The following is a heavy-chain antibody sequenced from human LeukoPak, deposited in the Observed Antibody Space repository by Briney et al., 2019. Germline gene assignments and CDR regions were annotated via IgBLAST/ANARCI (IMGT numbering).Heavy chain of an antibody. Sequence: GGSLRLSCAASGFTFSSYAMTWVRQAPGKGLEWVSAISGSGGSTYYVDSVKGRFTISRDNSKNTLYLQMNSLRAEDTAVYYCAKGPPKGELSPFDYWGQGTLVTVSS. D-gene: IGHD3-16*02. J-gene: IGHJ4*02. V-gene: IGHV3-23*01. CDR2: ISGSGGST. CDR3: AKGPPKGELSPFDY. CDR1: GFTFSSYA.